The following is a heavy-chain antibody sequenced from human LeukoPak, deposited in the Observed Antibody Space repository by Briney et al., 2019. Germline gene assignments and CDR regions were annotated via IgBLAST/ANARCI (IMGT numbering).Heavy chain of an antibody. J-gene: IGHJ6*03. CDR1: GYTFTGYY. CDR2: INPNSGGT. Sequence: ASVKVSCKASGYTFTGYYMHWVRQAPGQGLEWMGWINPNSGGTNYAQKFQGRVTMTRDTSISTAYMELSRLRSDDTAVYYCARGGGYFDWLSRSWCYYYYMDVWGKGTTVTISS. V-gene: IGHV1-2*02. D-gene: IGHD3-9*01. CDR3: ARGGGYFDWLSRSWCYYYYMDV.